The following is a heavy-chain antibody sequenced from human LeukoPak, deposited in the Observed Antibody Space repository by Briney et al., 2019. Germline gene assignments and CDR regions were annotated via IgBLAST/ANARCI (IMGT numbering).Heavy chain of an antibody. V-gene: IGHV1-69*05. D-gene: IGHD3-3*01. CDR2: IIPIFGTA. Sequence: SVKVSCKASRGTFSSYAISWVRQAPGQGLEWMGGIIPIFGTANYAQKFQGRVTITTDESTSTAYMELSSLRSEDTAVYYCAAGLRFLEWSPYDYWGQGTLVTVSS. CDR1: RGTFSSYA. CDR3: AAGLRFLEWSPYDY. J-gene: IGHJ4*02.